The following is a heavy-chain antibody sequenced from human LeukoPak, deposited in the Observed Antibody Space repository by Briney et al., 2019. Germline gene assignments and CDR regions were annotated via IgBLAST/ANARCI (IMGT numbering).Heavy chain of an antibody. CDR2: IKRKTNGGTT. V-gene: IGHV3-15*01. Sequence: GGSLRLSCAASGFHFSNAWMIWVRQATGKTLEWGGRIKRKTNGGTTDYATPVKGRFTISRYDSKNTLYLQMNSLKTEDTAVYYCTTDLYDYVWGSYRPTGYWGQGTLVTVSS. CDR1: GFHFSNAW. J-gene: IGHJ4*02. CDR3: TTDLYDYVWGSYRPTGY. D-gene: IGHD3-16*02.